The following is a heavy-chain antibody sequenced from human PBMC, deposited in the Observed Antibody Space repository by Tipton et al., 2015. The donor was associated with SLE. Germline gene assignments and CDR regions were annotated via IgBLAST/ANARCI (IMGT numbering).Heavy chain of an antibody. CDR2: IYYSGST. V-gene: IGHV4-59*01. CDR1: GGSISSYY. D-gene: IGHD6-13*01. Sequence: GLVKPSETLSLTCTVSGGSISSYYWSWIRQPPGKGLEWIGYIYYSGSTNYNPSLKSRVTISVDTSKNQFSLKLSSVTAADTAVYYCARDPGIAAAGTKGDWYFDLWGRGTLVTVSS. J-gene: IGHJ2*01. CDR3: ARDPGIAAAGTKGDWYFDL.